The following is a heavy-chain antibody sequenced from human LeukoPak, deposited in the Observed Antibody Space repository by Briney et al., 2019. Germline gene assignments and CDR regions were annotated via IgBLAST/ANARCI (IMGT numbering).Heavy chain of an antibody. V-gene: IGHV4-59*11. J-gene: IGHJ4*02. CDR1: GGSISSHY. D-gene: IGHD3-22*01. CDR3: ARVRNYDSSGYYQLYYFDY. CDR2: IYYSGST. Sequence: SETLSLTCTVSGGSISSHYWSLIRQPPGKGLEWIGYIYYSGSTNYNPSLKSRVTISVDTSKNQFSLKLSSVTAADTAVYYCARVRNYDSSGYYQLYYFDYWGQGTLVTVSS.